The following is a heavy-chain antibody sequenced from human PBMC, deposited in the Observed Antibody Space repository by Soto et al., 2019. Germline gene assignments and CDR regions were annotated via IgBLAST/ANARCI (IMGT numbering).Heavy chain of an antibody. J-gene: IGHJ4*02. CDR2: IYYSGST. V-gene: IGHV4-39*02. D-gene: IGHD3-22*01. Sequence: PSETLSLTCTVSGGSISSSSYYWGWIRQPPGKGLEWIGSIYYSGSTYYNPSLKSRVTISVDTSKNQFSLKLSSVTAADTAVYYCARDYYDSSGYYYFDYWGQGTPVTVSS. CDR1: GGSISSSSYY. CDR3: ARDYYDSSGYYYFDY.